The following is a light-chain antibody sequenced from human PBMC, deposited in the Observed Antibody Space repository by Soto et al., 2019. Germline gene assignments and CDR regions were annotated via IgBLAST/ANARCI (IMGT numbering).Light chain of an antibody. CDR2: GAS. Sequence: EIVLTQSPGTLSLSPGERATLSCRASQSVSSRYLAWYQQKPGQAPRLLIYGASNRATGIPDRFSGSGSGTDFTLTISRLEHEDVAVYYYQQYNDWAPITFGQGTRLEIK. CDR3: QQYNDWAPIT. CDR1: QSVSSRY. J-gene: IGKJ5*01. V-gene: IGKV3-20*01.